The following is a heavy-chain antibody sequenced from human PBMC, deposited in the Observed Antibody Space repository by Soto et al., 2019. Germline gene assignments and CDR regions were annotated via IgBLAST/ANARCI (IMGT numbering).Heavy chain of an antibody. CDR1: GGSVNNADYF. V-gene: IGHV4-31*03. CDR3: ARDADYGGSRGGMDV. J-gene: IGHJ6*02. CDR2: IYYSGST. Sequence: QVRLEESGPGLVKPSETLSLICSVSGGSVNNADYFWSWIRHHPENGLEWIGYIYYSGSTRYNPSFKTRATLSIDTSKNQFSLMLNSLTVADTAVYFCARDADYGGSRGGMDVWGRGTTVTVSS. D-gene: IGHD4-17*01.